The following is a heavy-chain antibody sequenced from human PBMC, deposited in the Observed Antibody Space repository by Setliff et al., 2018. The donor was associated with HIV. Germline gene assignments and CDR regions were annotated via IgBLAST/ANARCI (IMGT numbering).Heavy chain of an antibody. D-gene: IGHD1-1*01. CDR1: GYSFTKYW. CDR2: IYPPDSDI. J-gene: IGHJ4*02. CDR3: ARSQSYNSPDF. Sequence: LGESLKISCKGSGYSFTKYWIGWVRQMPGKGLEWMAMIYPPDSDIRYSPSFRGQVTISADKSINTAYLQWTSLRASDTAMYYCARSQSYNSPDFWGQGTLVTVSS. V-gene: IGHV5-51*01.